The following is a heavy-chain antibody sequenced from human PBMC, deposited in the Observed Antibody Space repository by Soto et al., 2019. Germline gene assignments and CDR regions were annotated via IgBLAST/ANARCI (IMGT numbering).Heavy chain of an antibody. Sequence: ASVKVSCKASGYTFTSYDINWVRQATGQGLEWMGWMNPNSGNTGYAQKFQGRVTMTRNTSISTAYMELSSLRSEDTAVYYCASAHVLRYFDWSTDAFDIWGQGTMVTV. CDR3: ASAHVLRYFDWSTDAFDI. CDR2: MNPNSGNT. CDR1: GYTFTSYD. J-gene: IGHJ3*02. V-gene: IGHV1-8*01. D-gene: IGHD3-9*01.